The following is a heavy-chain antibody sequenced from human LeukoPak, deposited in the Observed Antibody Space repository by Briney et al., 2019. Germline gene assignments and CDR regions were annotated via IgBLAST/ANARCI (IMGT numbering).Heavy chain of an antibody. CDR2: ISSGDTSI. CDR1: GFTFSSYN. J-gene: IGHJ5*02. CDR3: ARAKWVGTTDNWFDP. Sequence: PGGSLRLSCAASGFTFSSYNMNWVRQAPGKGLEWVSYISSGDTSIYYADSVKGRFTISRDNAKNSLYLQMNSLRAEDTAVYYCARAKWVGTTDNWFDPWGQGTLVTVSS. D-gene: IGHD1-1*01. V-gene: IGHV3-48*04.